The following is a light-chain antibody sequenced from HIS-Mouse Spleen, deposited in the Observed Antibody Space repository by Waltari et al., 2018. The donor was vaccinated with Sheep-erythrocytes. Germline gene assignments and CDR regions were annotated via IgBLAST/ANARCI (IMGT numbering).Light chain of an antibody. V-gene: IGKV4-1*01. CDR1: QSVLYSSNNKNY. CDR3: QQYYSTPFT. Sequence: DIVMTQSPDSLAVSLGERATINCKSSQSVLYSSNNKNYLAWYQQKPGQPPKLRIYWASTRESGVPDRFSGSGSGTEFTLTISSLQAEDVAVYYCQQYYSTPFTFGPGTKVDIK. J-gene: IGKJ3*01. CDR2: WAS.